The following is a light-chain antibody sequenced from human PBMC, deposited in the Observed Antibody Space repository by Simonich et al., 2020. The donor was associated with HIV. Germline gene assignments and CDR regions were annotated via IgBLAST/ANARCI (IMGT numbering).Light chain of an antibody. CDR3: QQYYSTPRT. V-gene: IGKV4-1*01. J-gene: IGKJ1*01. CDR2: WAS. Sequence: DIVMTQSPDSLAVSLGERATVNCKSSQSVLYSSNNKNYLAWYQQKPGQPPKPLIYWASTLESGVPDRFSGSGSGTDFTLTISSLQAEDVAVYYCQQYYSTPRTFGQGTKVEIK. CDR1: QSVLYSSNNKNY.